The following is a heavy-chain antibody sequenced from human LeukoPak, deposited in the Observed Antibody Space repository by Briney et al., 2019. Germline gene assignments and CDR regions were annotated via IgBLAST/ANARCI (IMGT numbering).Heavy chain of an antibody. Sequence: SETLSLTCAVYGGSFSGYYWSWIRQPPGKGLEWIGEINHSGSTNYNPSLKSRVTISVDTSKNQFSLKLSSVAAADTAVYYCARGRLSSSWYRNWFDPWGQGTLVTVSS. CDR2: INHSGST. D-gene: IGHD6-13*01. CDR1: GGSFSGYY. J-gene: IGHJ5*02. V-gene: IGHV4-34*01. CDR3: ARGRLSSSWYRNWFDP.